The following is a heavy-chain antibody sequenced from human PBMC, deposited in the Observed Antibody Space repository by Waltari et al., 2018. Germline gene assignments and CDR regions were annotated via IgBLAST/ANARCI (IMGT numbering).Heavy chain of an antibody. CDR3: ARLTLRDSYWYFDL. CDR2: IYPGDSDT. J-gene: IGHJ2*01. CDR1: GYSFTSYW. V-gene: IGHV5-51*01. D-gene: IGHD4-17*01. Sequence: KGSGYSFTSYWIGWVRQMPGKGLEWMGIIYPGDSDTRYSPSFQGQVTISADKSISTAYLQWSSLKASDTAMYYCARLTLRDSYWYFDLWGRGTLVTVSS.